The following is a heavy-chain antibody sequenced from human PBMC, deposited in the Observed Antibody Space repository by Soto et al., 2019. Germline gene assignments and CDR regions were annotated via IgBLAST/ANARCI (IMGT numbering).Heavy chain of an antibody. J-gene: IGHJ4*02. D-gene: IGHD6-19*01. Sequence: QITLKESGPPLVKPTQTLTLTCTFSGFSLSTSGVGVGWIRQPPGKALEWLALIYWDDDKRYSPSLKSRLTITKDTSKNQVVLTMTNMDPVDTATYYCAHTGDSSGWPSISYFDYWGQGTLVTVSS. CDR3: AHTGDSSGWPSISYFDY. CDR2: IYWDDDK. CDR1: GFSLSTSGVG. V-gene: IGHV2-5*02.